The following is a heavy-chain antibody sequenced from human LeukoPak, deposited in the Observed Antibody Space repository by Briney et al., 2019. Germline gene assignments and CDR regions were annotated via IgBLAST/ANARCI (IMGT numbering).Heavy chain of an antibody. J-gene: IGHJ4*02. Sequence: PGGSLRLSCAASGFTFSSYTMNWVRQAPGKGLEWVSSITTSSTYIYYADSVRGRFTISRDNAKNSLYLRMSSLRVEDAAVYYCARGEGYYASGSYYIDYWGQGTLVTVSS. V-gene: IGHV3-21*01. CDR3: ARGEGYYASGSYYIDY. CDR1: GFTFSSYT. D-gene: IGHD3-10*01. CDR2: ITTSSTYI.